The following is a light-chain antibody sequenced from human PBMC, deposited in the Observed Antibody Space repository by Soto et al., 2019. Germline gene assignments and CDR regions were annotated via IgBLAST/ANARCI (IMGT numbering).Light chain of an antibody. CDR3: QQYGSSPIT. J-gene: IGKJ5*01. Sequence: ILLTQSPGTLSLSPGERATLSCRASQTVSSSSLAWYQQKPGQAPRLLIFGASTRAAGFPDRFSGSGSGTDFTLTISRLEPEDFAVYYCQQYGSSPITFGQGTRLEI. V-gene: IGKV3-20*01. CDR2: GAS. CDR1: QTVSSSS.